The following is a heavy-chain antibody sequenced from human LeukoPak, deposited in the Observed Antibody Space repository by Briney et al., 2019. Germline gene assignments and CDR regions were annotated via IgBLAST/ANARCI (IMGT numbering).Heavy chain of an antibody. CDR2: IYSGGST. Sequence: GGSLRLSCAASGFTVSSNYMSWVRQTPGKGLEWVSVIYSGGSTYYADSVKGRFTISRDNSKNTLYLQMNSLRAEDTAVYYCARGPDFNYYDSSGYYYALDYWGQGTLVTVSS. V-gene: IGHV3-66*01. J-gene: IGHJ4*02. CDR3: ARGPDFNYYDSSGYYYALDY. CDR1: GFTVSSNY. D-gene: IGHD3-22*01.